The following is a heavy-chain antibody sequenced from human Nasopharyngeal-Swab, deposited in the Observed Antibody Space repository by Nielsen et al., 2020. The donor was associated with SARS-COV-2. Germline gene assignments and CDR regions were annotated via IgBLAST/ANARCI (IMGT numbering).Heavy chain of an antibody. Sequence: RQAPGKGLEWIGEINHSGSANYNPSLKSRVTISVDTSKNQFSLKLSSVTAADTAVYYCASHPAGGGGGDYWGQGTRVTVSS. V-gene: IGHV4-34*01. J-gene: IGHJ4*02. CDR3: ASHPAGGGGGDY. CDR2: INHSGSA. D-gene: IGHD2-21*01.